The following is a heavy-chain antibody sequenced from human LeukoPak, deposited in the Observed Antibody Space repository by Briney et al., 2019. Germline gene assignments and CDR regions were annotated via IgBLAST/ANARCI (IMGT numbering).Heavy chain of an antibody. J-gene: IGHJ5*02. D-gene: IGHD3-10*01. Sequence: SETLSLTCAVSGGSISSGGYSWSWIRQPPGEGLEWIGYIYHTGSTYYNPSLKGRVTISVDRSKNQFSLNLNFVTAADTALYYCARGDGSGSGRWFDPWGQGTLITVSS. CDR3: ARGDGSGSGRWFDP. V-gene: IGHV4-30-2*01. CDR2: IYHTGST. CDR1: GGSISSGGYS.